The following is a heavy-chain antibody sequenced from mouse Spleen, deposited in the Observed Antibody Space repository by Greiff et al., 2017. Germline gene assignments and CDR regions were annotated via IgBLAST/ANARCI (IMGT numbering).Heavy chain of an antibody. CDR1: GFAFSSYD. CDR3: ARSFFDY. J-gene: IGHJ2*01. CDR2: ISSGGSYT. Sequence: EVMLVESGGGLVKPGGSLKLSCAASGFAFSSYDMSWVRQTPEKRLEWVATISSGGSYTYYPDSVKGRFTISRDNARNTLYLQMSSLRSEDTALYYCARSFFDYWGQGTTLTVSS. V-gene: IGHV5-9*02.